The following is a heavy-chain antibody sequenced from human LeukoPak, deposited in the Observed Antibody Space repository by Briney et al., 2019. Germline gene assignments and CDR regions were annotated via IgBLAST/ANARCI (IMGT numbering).Heavy chain of an antibody. V-gene: IGHV4-34*01. CDR1: GGSFSGYY. Sequence: SETLSLTCAVYGGSFSGYYWSWIRQPPGKGLEWIGEINHSGSTNYNPSLKSRVTISVDTSKSQFSLKLSSVTAADTAVYYCASSSPPRSSSWYFPFKYWGQGTLVTVSS. D-gene: IGHD6-13*01. CDR3: ASSSPPRSSSWYFPFKY. J-gene: IGHJ4*02. CDR2: INHSGST.